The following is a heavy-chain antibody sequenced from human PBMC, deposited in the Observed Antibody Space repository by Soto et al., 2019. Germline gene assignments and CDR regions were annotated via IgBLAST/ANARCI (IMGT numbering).Heavy chain of an antibody. J-gene: IGHJ6*02. D-gene: IGHD3-10*01. CDR3: ARARITMVRGVYYYYYGMDV. V-gene: IGHV1-69*13. Sequence: ASVKVSCKASGGTFSSYAISWVRQAPGQGLEWMGGIIPIFGTANYAQKFQGRVTITADVSTSTAYMELSRLRSDDTAVYYCARARITMVRGVYYYYYGMDVWGQGTTVTVSS. CDR1: GGTFSSYA. CDR2: IIPIFGTA.